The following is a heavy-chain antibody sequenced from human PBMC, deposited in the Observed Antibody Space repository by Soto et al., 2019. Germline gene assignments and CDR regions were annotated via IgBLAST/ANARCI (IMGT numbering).Heavy chain of an antibody. V-gene: IGHV3-53*01. D-gene: IGHD2-21*01. J-gene: IGHJ4*02. CDR3: ARGGGGGLFEH. CDR2: IYSGGIT. CDR1: GFTVSSNY. Sequence: PGGSLRLSCAASGFTVSSNYMSWVRQAPGKGLEWVSVIYSGGITFYADSVKGRFTISRDNSKSSLFLQMNSLGVEDTAVYYCARGGGGGLFEHWGQGVLVTVSS.